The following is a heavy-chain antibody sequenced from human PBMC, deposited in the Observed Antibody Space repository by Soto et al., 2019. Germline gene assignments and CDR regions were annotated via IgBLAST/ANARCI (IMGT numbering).Heavy chain of an antibody. CDR3: AKDSIYYYDSSGYYYGAASAFDI. J-gene: IGHJ3*02. D-gene: IGHD3-22*01. CDR1: GFTFDDYA. V-gene: IGHV3-9*01. Sequence: LRLSCAASGFTFDDYAMHWVRQAPGKGLEWVSGISWNSGSIGYADSVKGRFTISRDNAKNSLYLQMNSLRAEDTALYYCAKDSIYYYDSSGYYYGAASAFDIWGQGTMVTVSS. CDR2: ISWNSGSI.